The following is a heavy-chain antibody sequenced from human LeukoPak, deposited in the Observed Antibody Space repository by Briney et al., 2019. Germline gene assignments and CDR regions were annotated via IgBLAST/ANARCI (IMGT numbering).Heavy chain of an antibody. Sequence: SETLSLTCAVYGGSFSGYYWSWIRQPPGKGLEWIGYIYYSGSTNYNPSLKSRVTISVDTSKNQFSLKLSSVTAADTAVYYCARRPSSSSPAAAFDIWGQGTMVTVSS. D-gene: IGHD6-13*01. J-gene: IGHJ3*02. CDR2: IYYSGST. V-gene: IGHV4-59*12. CDR1: GGSFSGYY. CDR3: ARRPSSSSPAAAFDI.